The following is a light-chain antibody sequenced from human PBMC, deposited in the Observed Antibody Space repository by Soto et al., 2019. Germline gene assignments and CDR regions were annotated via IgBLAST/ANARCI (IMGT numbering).Light chain of an antibody. J-gene: IGKJ4*01. V-gene: IGKV3-11*01. CDR2: DAS. Sequence: ETVLTQYPATQSLSPGEGATLSSRASQSVSSFLAWYQQKPGQAPRLLIYDASNRTTGIPARFSGSGSGTDFTLTISSLEPEDFAVYYCQQHTNWPLTFGGGTKVDIK. CDR3: QQHTNWPLT. CDR1: QSVSSF.